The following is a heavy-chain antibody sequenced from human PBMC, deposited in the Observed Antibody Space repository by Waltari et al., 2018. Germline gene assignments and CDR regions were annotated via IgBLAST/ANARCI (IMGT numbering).Heavy chain of an antibody. CDR1: GGTFSSYA. J-gene: IGHJ4*02. D-gene: IGHD5-12*01. Sequence: QVQLVQSGAEVKKPGSSVKVSCKASGGTFSSYAISWVRQAPGQGLEWMGGSIPSFGTANYAQKFQGRVTMTADESTSTAYMELSSLRSEDTAVYYCARDRSGYASPYYFDYWGQGTLVTVSS. CDR3: ARDRSGYASPYYFDY. CDR2: SIPSFGTA. V-gene: IGHV1-69*13.